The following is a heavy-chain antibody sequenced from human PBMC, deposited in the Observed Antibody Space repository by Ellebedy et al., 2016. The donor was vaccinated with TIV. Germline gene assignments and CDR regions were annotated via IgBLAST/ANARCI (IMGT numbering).Heavy chain of an antibody. CDR3: ARDLQSWSHSGGNYYMDV. CDR1: GFAFSSYS. J-gene: IGHJ6*03. D-gene: IGHD4-11*01. V-gene: IGHV3-21*01. Sequence: GESLKISXEASGFAFSSYSMNWVRQAPGKGLEWVSSLSGSSNYIYFADSVRGRFTISRDNAKNSLYLQMDSLRAEDTAVYYCARDLQSWSHSGGNYYMDVWGRGTTVTVSS. CDR2: LSGSSNYI.